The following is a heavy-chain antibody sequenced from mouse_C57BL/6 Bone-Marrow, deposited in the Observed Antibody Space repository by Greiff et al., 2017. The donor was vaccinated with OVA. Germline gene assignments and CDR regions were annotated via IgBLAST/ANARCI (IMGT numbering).Heavy chain of an antibody. V-gene: IGHV1-50*01. CDR1: GYTFTSYW. CDR3: ARSGYGSSYFDY. D-gene: IGHD1-1*01. CDR2: IDPSDSYT. J-gene: IGHJ2*01. Sequence: VQLQQPGAELVKPGASVKLSCKASGYTFTSYWMQWVKQRPGQGLEWIGEIDPSDSYTNYNQKFKGKATLTVDTSSSTAYMQLSSLTSEDSAVYYCARSGYGSSYFDYWGQGTTLTVSS.